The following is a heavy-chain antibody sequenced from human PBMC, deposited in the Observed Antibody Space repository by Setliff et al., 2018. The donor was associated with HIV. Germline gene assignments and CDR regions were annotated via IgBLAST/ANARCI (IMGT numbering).Heavy chain of an antibody. CDR1: GFNFDDYG. D-gene: IGHD3-10*01. CDR2: IRSKAYGDTR. J-gene: IGHJ4*02. V-gene: IGHV3-49*04. Sequence: GGSLRLSCAASGFNFDDYGINWVRQAPGKGLEWAAFIRSKAYGDTRDYAASVKGRCSISRDDSKSVAYLQMYSLKIEDTAVYYCARDPPLRFGEMRVPYFDSWGQGTPVTVSS. CDR3: ARDPPLRFGEMRVPYFDS.